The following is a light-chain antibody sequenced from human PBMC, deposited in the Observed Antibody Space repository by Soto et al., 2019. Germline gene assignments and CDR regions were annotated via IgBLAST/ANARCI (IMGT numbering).Light chain of an antibody. CDR1: QGIITY. J-gene: IGKJ1*01. Sequence: DIQMTQSPSSLSASVGDIVTITCRASQGIITYLVWYQQKPGTVPKLLIFAASTLQSGVPSRFSGSGSGTDFTLTISSLQPEDVATYYCQNYNGAPWTFGQGTKVEIK. CDR2: AAS. V-gene: IGKV1-27*01. CDR3: QNYNGAPWT.